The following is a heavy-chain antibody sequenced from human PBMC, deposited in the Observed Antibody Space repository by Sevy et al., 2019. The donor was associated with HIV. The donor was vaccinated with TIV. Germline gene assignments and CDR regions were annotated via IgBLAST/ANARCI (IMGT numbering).Heavy chain of an antibody. V-gene: IGHV3-23*01. CDR2: ITGRGDTT. CDR1: GFTFNDYA. D-gene: IGHD3-3*01. CDR3: AKDHYTAVTIFGVINPGYCGMDV. Sequence: GGSLRLSCAASGFTFNDYAMSWVRQAPGRGLEWVSTITGRGDTTYYADSVKGRFTISRDNSKNTLYLQMNSLRAEDSAVYDCAKDHYTAVTIFGVINPGYCGMDVWGQGTTVTVSS. J-gene: IGHJ6*02.